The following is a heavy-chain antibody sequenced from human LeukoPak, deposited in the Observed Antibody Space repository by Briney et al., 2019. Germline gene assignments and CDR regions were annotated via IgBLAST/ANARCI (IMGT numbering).Heavy chain of an antibody. CDR1: DGSFSGYY. V-gene: IGHV4-34*01. J-gene: IGHJ3*02. Sequence: SETLSLTCAVYDGSFSGYYCSWIRQPPRKGLEWIGEIDHNGSTNYNPSLQSRVTISVDTSKNQFSLKVSSVSAADTAVYYCARGNRPYGEHEAFDIWGHGTTVTVSP. CDR2: IDHNGST. D-gene: IGHD3-10*01. CDR3: ARGNRPYGEHEAFDI.